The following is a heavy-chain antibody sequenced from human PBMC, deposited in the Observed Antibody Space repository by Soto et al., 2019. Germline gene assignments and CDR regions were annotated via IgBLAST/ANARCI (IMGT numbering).Heavy chain of an antibody. J-gene: IGHJ6*02. D-gene: IGHD6-19*01. V-gene: IGHV3-53*01. Sequence: PGGSLRLSCAASGFTVSSNYMSWVRQAPGKGLEWVSVIYSGGSTYYADSVKGRFTISRDNSKNTLYLQMNSLRAEDTAVYYCARDSSSGWPIRYYYGMDVWGQGTTVTVSS. CDR1: GFTVSSNY. CDR2: IYSGGST. CDR3: ARDSSSGWPIRYYYGMDV.